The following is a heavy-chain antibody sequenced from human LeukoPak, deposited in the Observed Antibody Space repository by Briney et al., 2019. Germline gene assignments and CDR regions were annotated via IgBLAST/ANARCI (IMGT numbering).Heavy chain of an antibody. V-gene: IGHV1-3*01. CDR3: ARVPYYYDNNWFDP. Sequence: ASVKVSCKASGYTFTTYAIHWVRQAPGQRLEWMGWVNVGNANTKYSQKLQGRVTITRDTSASTAYMKLSTLRSEDTAVYYCARVPYYYDNNWFDPWGQGTLVTVSS. CDR1: GYTFTTYA. D-gene: IGHD3-22*01. J-gene: IGHJ5*02. CDR2: VNVGNANT.